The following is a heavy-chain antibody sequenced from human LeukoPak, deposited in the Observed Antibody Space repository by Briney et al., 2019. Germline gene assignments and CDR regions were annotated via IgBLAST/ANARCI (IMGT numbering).Heavy chain of an antibody. D-gene: IGHD6-19*01. CDR2: IYYSGST. V-gene: IGHV4-59*01. CDR3: ARDHGSGWYDRAFDI. J-gene: IGHJ3*02. Sequence: SETLSLTCTVSDGSISSYYWSWIRQPPGKGLEWIGYIYYSGSTNYNPSLKSRVTISVDTSKNQFSLKLSSVTAADTAVYYCARDHGSGWYDRAFDIWGQGTMVTVSS. CDR1: DGSISSYY.